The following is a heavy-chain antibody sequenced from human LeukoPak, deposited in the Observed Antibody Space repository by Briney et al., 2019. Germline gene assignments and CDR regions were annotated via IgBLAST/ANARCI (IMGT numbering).Heavy chain of an antibody. CDR1: GGSISSYY. Sequence: SETLSLTCTVSGGSISSYYWSWIRQPPGKGLEWIGYIYTSGSTNYNPSLKSRVTISVDTSKNQFSLKPSSVTAADTAVYYCASYSGSYYSPVANYYYYYMDVWGKGTTVTVSS. D-gene: IGHD1-26*01. CDR3: ASYSGSYYSPVANYYYYYMDV. V-gene: IGHV4-4*09. J-gene: IGHJ6*03. CDR2: IYTSGST.